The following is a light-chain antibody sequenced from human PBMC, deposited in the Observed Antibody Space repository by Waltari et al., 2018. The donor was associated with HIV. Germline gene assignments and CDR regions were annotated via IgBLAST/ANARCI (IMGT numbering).Light chain of an antibody. Sequence: EIVLTQSPGTLSLSPGERATLSCRASQSVSSSYLAWYQQKPGQAPRLLIYGASSRATGIPDRVSGSGSGTDFTLTISSLEPEDFAVYYCQQYGSSTYTFGQGTKLEIK. CDR2: GAS. CDR1: QSVSSSY. J-gene: IGKJ2*01. V-gene: IGKV3-20*01. CDR3: QQYGSSTYT.